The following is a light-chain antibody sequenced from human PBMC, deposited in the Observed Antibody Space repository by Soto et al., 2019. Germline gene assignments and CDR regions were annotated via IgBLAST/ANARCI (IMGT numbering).Light chain of an antibody. J-gene: IGKJ1*01. CDR1: QGISNY. Sequence: DLQMTQSPSSLSASVGDRVTITCRASQGISNYLAWYQQKPGKVPKLLIYTASTLQSGVTSRFSGSGSGTEFTLTISSLQPEDVATYYCQKYNNAPWTFGQETKVDIK. CDR3: QKYNNAPWT. V-gene: IGKV1-27*01. CDR2: TAS.